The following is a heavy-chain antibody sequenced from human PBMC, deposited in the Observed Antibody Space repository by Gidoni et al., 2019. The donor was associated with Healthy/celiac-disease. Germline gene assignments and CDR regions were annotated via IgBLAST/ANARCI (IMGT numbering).Heavy chain of an antibody. D-gene: IGHD6-19*01. Sequence: EVQLVQSGAEVKKPGESLKISCKGSGYSFTSDWIGWVRQMPGKGLEWMGILYPGDSDTRYSPSVQGQVTISADKSISTAYLQWSSLKASDTAMYYCARPLSGWPSYDAFDIWGQGTMVTVAS. J-gene: IGHJ3*02. V-gene: IGHV5-51*03. CDR1: GYSFTSDW. CDR2: LYPGDSDT. CDR3: ARPLSGWPSYDAFDI.